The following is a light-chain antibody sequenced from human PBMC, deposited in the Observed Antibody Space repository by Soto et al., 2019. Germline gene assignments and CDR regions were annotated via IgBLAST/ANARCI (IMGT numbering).Light chain of an antibody. V-gene: IGKV3-11*01. J-gene: IGKJ1*01. CDR3: QQRINWPT. CDR1: QSVSSY. Sequence: EIVLTQSPATLSLCPGERATLSCRASQSVSSYLAWYQQKPGQAPRLLIYDASNRATGIPARFSGSGSGTDFALTISSLEPEDFAVYYCQQRINWPTFGQGTKVDIK. CDR2: DAS.